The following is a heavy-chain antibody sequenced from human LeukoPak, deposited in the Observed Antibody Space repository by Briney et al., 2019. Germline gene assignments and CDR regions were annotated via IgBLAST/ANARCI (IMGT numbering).Heavy chain of an antibody. CDR3: AKRSDYGGNGNYFDY. D-gene: IGHD4-23*01. CDR2: ISGRDTNT. V-gene: IGHV3-23*01. Sequence: GGSLRLSCAASGFTFSSYGMSWVRQAPGKGLEWVSTISGRDTNTYYADSVEGRFIISRDNSRNTLYLQMNSLRAEDTAVYYCAKRSDYGGNGNYFDYWGQGTLVTVSS. J-gene: IGHJ4*02. CDR1: GFTFSSYG.